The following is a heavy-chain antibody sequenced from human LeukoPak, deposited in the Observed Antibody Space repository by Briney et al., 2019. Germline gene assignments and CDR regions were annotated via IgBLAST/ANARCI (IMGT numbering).Heavy chain of an antibody. D-gene: IGHD3/OR15-3a*01. CDR1: GFTFHDYA. J-gene: IGHJ3*02. V-gene: IGHV3-9*03. Sequence: PGGSLKLSCAASGFTFHDYAMHWVRQVPGKGLEWVSGITWNSGSVLYADSVRGRFTISRDNAKNSLYLQMNSLRPEDMAFYYCAKGLGVASLIVDALDMWGQGTMVTV. CDR3: AKGLGVASLIVDALDM. CDR2: ITWNSGSV.